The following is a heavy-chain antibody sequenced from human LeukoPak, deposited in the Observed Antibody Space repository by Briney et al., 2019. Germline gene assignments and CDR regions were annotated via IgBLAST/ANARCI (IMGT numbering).Heavy chain of an antibody. Sequence: GGSLRLPCAASGFTFSSYWMHWIRQAPGKGLVWVSRINSDGSSTSYADSVKGRFTISRDNAKNTLYLQMNSLRAEDTAVYYCARDGVAGYSSGWYGNDAFDIWGQGTMVTVSS. J-gene: IGHJ3*02. V-gene: IGHV3-74*01. CDR2: INSDGSST. D-gene: IGHD6-19*01. CDR3: ARDGVAGYSSGWYGNDAFDI. CDR1: GFTFSSYW.